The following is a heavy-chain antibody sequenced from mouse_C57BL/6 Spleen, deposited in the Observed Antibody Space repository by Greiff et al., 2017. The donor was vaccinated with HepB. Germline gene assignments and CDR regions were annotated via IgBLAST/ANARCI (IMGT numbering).Heavy chain of an antibody. Sequence: VQLQQSGAELVRPGTSVKVSCKASGYAFTNYLIEWVKQRPGQGLEWIGVINPGSGGTNYNEKFKGKATLTADKSSSTAYMQLSSLTSEDSAVYFCAREIPIYYEYGGFAYWGQVTLVTVSA. D-gene: IGHD2-4*01. CDR1: GYAFTNYL. CDR2: INPGSGGT. J-gene: IGHJ3*01. CDR3: AREIPIYYEYGGFAY. V-gene: IGHV1-54*01.